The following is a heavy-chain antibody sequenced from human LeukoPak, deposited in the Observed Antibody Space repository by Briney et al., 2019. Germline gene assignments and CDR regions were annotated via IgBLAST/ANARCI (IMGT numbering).Heavy chain of an antibody. CDR1: GYTFTGYY. J-gene: IGHJ3*02. CDR2: INPNRGAT. CDR3: ARDGAFDI. Sequence: ASVTASCMAAGYTFTGYYMHWVRQAPGQGLEWMGWINPNRGATNYAQKFQGRVTLTRDTSISKAYMELSRLTSDDTAVYYCARDGAFDIWGQGTMVTVSS. V-gene: IGHV1-2*02.